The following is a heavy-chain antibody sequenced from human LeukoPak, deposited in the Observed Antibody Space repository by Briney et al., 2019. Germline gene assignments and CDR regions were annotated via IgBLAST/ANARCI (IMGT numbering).Heavy chain of an antibody. Sequence: SVKVSCKASGGTFSSYAISWVRQAPGQGLEWMGGIIPIFGAANYAQKFRGRVTITADESTSTAYMELSSLRSEDTAVYYCARDSPHVDTANPYYYYMDVWGKGTTVTISS. J-gene: IGHJ6*03. V-gene: IGHV1-69*13. D-gene: IGHD5-18*01. CDR2: IIPIFGAA. CDR1: GGTFSSYA. CDR3: ARDSPHVDTANPYYYYMDV.